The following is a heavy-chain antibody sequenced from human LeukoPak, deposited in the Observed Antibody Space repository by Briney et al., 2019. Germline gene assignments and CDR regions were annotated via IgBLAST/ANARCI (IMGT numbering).Heavy chain of an antibody. CDR2: INHNGST. J-gene: IGHJ4*02. V-gene: IGHV4-34*01. D-gene: IGHD2-8*01. Sequence: SETLSLTCAVYGGSFSGYYSSWVRQPPGKGLEWVGEINHNGSTNYNPSLNSRVTISVDTSKNQFSLKLSSVTAAATAVYYCARRGPARVLMVYATRGYFDYWGQGTLVTVSS. CDR1: GGSFSGYY. CDR3: ARRGPARVLMVYATRGYFDY.